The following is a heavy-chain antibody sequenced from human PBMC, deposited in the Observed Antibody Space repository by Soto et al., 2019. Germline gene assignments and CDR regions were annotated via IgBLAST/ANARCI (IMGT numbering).Heavy chain of an antibody. J-gene: IGHJ4*02. V-gene: IGHV4-34*01. Sequence: QVQLQQWGAGLSKPSETLSLTCAVYGGSFSGYYWSWIRQPPGKGLEWIGEINHSGSTNYNPSLKGRVTISVDTSKNQFSLKLSSVTAADTAVYYCARASYYDYVWGSYRPCYFDYWGQGTLVTVSS. CDR2: INHSGST. CDR1: GGSFSGYY. CDR3: ARASYYDYVWGSYRPCYFDY. D-gene: IGHD3-16*02.